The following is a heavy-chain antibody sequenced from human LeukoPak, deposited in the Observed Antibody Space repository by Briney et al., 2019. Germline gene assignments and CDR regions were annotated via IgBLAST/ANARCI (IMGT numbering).Heavy chain of an antibody. Sequence: GGSLRLSCAASGFTFSSYAMSWVRQAPGKGLEWVSAISGSGGSTYYADSVKGRFTISRDNSKNTLYLQMNSLRAEDTAVYYCAKESSPSGYDPEGWFDPWGQGTLVTVSS. J-gene: IGHJ5*02. D-gene: IGHD5-12*01. CDR3: AKESSPSGYDPEGWFDP. CDR1: GFTFSSYA. CDR2: ISGSGGST. V-gene: IGHV3-23*01.